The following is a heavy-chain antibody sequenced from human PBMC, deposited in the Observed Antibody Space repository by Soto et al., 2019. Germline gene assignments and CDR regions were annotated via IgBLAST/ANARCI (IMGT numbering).Heavy chain of an antibody. CDR3: AKDRTPVLRFLEWLPLFDY. J-gene: IGHJ4*02. CDR1: GFTFSSYA. D-gene: IGHD3-3*01. Sequence: GSLRLCCAASGFTFSSYAMSWVRQAPGKGLEWVSAISGSGGSTYYADSVKGRFTISRDNSKNTLYLQMNRPRAEDTAVYYCAKDRTPVLRFLEWLPLFDYWGQGTLVTVSS. V-gene: IGHV3-23*01. CDR2: ISGSGGST.